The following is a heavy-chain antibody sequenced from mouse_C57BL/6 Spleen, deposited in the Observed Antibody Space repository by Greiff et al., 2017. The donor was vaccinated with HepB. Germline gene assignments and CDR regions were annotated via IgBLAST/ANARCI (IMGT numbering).Heavy chain of an antibody. Sequence: EVKLLESGGGLVQPKGSLKLSCAASGFSFNTYAMNWVRQAPGKGLEWVARIRSKSNNYATYYADSVKARFTISRDDSESMLDLQMNNLKTEDPAMYYWVRLYDYDGYYFDYWGQGTTLTVSS. V-gene: IGHV10-1*01. CDR3: VRLYDYDGYYFDY. D-gene: IGHD2-4*01. J-gene: IGHJ2*01. CDR2: IRSKSNNYAT. CDR1: GFSFNTYA.